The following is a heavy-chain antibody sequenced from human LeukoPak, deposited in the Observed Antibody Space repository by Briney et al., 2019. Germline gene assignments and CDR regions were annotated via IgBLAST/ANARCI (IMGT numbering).Heavy chain of an antibody. CDR2: INAGNGNT. Sequence: ASVKVSCKASGYTFTSYAMHWVRQAPGQRLEWMGWINAGNGNTKYSQEFQGRVTITRDTSASTAYMELSSLRSEDMAVYYCARGYHCSSTSCYRYYYMDVWGQGTLVTVSS. D-gene: IGHD2-2*02. J-gene: IGHJ6*03. V-gene: IGHV1-3*03. CDR3: ARGYHCSSTSCYRYYYMDV. CDR1: GYTFTSYA.